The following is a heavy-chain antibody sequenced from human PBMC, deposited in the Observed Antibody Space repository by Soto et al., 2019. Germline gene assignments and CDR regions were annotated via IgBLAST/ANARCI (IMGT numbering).Heavy chain of an antibody. CDR1: GFTFSSYA. CDR3: QTAETEATGYYFDY. J-gene: IGHJ4*02. V-gene: IGHV3-23*01. Sequence: GGSLRLSCAASGFTFSSYAMSWVRQAPGKGLEWVSAISGSGGSTYYADSVKGRFTISRDNSKNTLYLQMNSLRAEDTAGYYCQTAETEATGYYFDYWGQGTLVTVSS. CDR2: ISGSGGST.